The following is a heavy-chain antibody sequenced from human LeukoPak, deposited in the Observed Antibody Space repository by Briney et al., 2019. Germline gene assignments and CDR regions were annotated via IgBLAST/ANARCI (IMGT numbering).Heavy chain of an antibody. D-gene: IGHD6-13*01. CDR3: ARDLAAATFDC. V-gene: IGHV1-2*06. CDR2: VDPDSGGA. J-gene: IGHJ4*02. Sequence: GASVKVSCEASGYTFTGYYIHWVRQAPGQGLEWMGRVDPDSGGANYAQKFQGRLTMTSDTSISTVYMELSRLASDDTAMYYCARDLAAATFDCWGQGTLVTVSS. CDR1: GYTFTGYY.